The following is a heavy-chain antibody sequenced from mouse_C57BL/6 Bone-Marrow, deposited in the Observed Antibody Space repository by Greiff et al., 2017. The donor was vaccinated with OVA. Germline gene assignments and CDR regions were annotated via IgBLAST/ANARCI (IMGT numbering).Heavy chain of an antibody. CDR3: SRPPQGLKAMDY. CDR1: GFTFSSYG. CDR2: ISSGGSYT. Sequence: EVMLVESGGDLVKPGGSLKLSCAASGFTFSSYGMSWVRQTPDKRLEWVATISSGGSYTYYPDSVKGRFTISRDNAKNTLYLQMSSLKSEDTAIYYCSRPPQGLKAMDYWGQGTSVTVSS. V-gene: IGHV5-6*01. J-gene: IGHJ4*01. D-gene: IGHD1-3*01.